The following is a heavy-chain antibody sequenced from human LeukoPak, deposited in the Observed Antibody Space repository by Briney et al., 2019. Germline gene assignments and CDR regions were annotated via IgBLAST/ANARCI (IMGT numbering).Heavy chain of an antibody. CDR1: GFPFDDKA. Sequence: GRSLRLSCAASGFPFDDKAMHWVRQAPGKGLEWVAGISRNSDSTGYADSVKGRFTISRDNAKNSLYLQMNSLRAEDMALHYCVKDIGSGSYRYVGYFDYWGQGTLVTVSS. CDR2: ISRNSDST. CDR3: VKDIGSGSYRYVGYFDY. J-gene: IGHJ4*02. D-gene: IGHD1-26*01. V-gene: IGHV3-9*03.